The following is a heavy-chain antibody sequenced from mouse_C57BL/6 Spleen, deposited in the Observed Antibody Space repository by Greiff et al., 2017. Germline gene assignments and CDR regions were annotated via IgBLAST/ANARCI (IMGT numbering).Heavy chain of an antibody. Sequence: QVQLQQSGPELVKPGASVKISCKASGYAFSSSWMNWVKQRPGKGLEWIGRIYPGDGDTNYNGKFKGKATLTADKSSSTAYMQLSSLTSEDSAVYFCARDWDGVAYWGQGTLVTVSA. V-gene: IGHV1-82*01. J-gene: IGHJ3*01. D-gene: IGHD4-1*01. CDR1: GYAFSSSW. CDR2: IYPGDGDT. CDR3: ARDWDGVAY.